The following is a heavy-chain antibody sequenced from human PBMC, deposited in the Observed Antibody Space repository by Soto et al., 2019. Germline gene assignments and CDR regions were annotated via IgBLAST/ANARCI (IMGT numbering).Heavy chain of an antibody. V-gene: IGHV4-61*01. CDR2: IYYSGST. D-gene: IGHD3-22*01. Sequence: PSETLSLTCTVSGGSVSSGSYYWSWIRQPPGKGLEWIGYIYYSGSTNYNPSLKSRVTISVDTSKNQFSLKLSSVTAADTAVYYCARVVKNYYDSSGAPGAFDIWGQGTMVTVSS. CDR3: ARVVKNYYDSSGAPGAFDI. CDR1: GGSVSSGSYY. J-gene: IGHJ3*02.